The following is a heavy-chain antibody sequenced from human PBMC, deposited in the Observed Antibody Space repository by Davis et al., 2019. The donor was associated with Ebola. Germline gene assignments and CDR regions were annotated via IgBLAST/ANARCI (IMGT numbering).Heavy chain of an antibody. V-gene: IGHV6-1*01. J-gene: IGHJ3*02. CDR3: ARGWLRGSFDI. CDR1: GDSVSINSGG. Sequence: PSETLSLTCAISGDSVSINSGGWNWLRQSPSRGLEWLGRTYYNHQWYNNYADSVKSRLTINRDTSKNQFSLQLNSVTPEDTAVYYCARGWLRGSFDIWGQGTMVTVSS. D-gene: IGHD5-24*01. CDR2: TYYNHQWYN.